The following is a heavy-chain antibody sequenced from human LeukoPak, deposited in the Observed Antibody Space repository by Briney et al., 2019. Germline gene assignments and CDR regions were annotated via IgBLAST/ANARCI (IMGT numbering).Heavy chain of an antibody. J-gene: IGHJ4*02. CDR2: IHHSGYT. Sequence: SETLSLTCVVSGDAISSGNNWGWIRQPPEKGLEWIGNIHHSGYTNYNPSLKSRVTISVDTSKNQFSLKMKSVTAADTAVYYCAGMGSDYWGQGTLVTVSS. D-gene: IGHD3-16*01. V-gene: IGHV4-38-2*01. CDR3: AGMGSDY. CDR1: GDAISSGNN.